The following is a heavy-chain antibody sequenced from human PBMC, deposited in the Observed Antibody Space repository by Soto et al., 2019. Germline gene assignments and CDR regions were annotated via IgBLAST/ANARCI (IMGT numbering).Heavy chain of an antibody. CDR2: IDPSDSYT. D-gene: IGHD3-10*01. Sequence: GESLKISCKGSGYSFTSYWISWVRQMPGKGLEWMGRIDPSDSYTNYSPSFQGHVTISADKSISTAYLQWSSLKASDTAMYYCARQTGQLLWFGEAPYYYYGMDVWGQGTTVTVSS. CDR1: GYSFTSYW. CDR3: ARQTGQLLWFGEAPYYYYGMDV. J-gene: IGHJ6*02. V-gene: IGHV5-10-1*01.